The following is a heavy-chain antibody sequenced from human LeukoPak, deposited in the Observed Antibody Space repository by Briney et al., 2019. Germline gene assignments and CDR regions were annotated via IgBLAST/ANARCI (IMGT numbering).Heavy chain of an antibody. V-gene: IGHV3-30*02. CDR3: AKGSVVTYYYYYMDV. D-gene: IGHD3-22*01. J-gene: IGHJ6*03. Sequence: GGSLRLSCAASGFTFSSYGMHWVRQAPGKGLEWVAFIRYDGSNKCYADSVKGRFTISRDNSKNTLYLQMNSLRAEDTAVYYCAKGSVVTYYYYYMDVWGKGTTVTVSS. CDR1: GFTFSSYG. CDR2: IRYDGSNK.